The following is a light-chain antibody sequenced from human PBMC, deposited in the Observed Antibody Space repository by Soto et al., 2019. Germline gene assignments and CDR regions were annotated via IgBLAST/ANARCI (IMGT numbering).Light chain of an antibody. V-gene: IGLV1-44*01. CDR2: SNN. Sequence: QLVLTQPPSASGTPGQRVTISCSGSSSNIGSNTVNWYQHLPGTAPKLLIYSNNQRPSGVPDRFSGSKSGTSASLAISGLQSEDEADYYCAPWDDSLNGYVFGTGTKLTVL. J-gene: IGLJ1*01. CDR1: SSNIGSNT. CDR3: APWDDSLNGYV.